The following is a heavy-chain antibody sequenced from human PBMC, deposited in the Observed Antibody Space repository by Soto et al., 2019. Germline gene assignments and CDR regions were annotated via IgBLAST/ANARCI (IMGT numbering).Heavy chain of an antibody. CDR1: GGTFGNSA. CDR2: IIPSFATG. CDR3: ARSYYGSGSYWFYGMDV. V-gene: IGHV1-69*06. J-gene: IGHJ6*02. Sequence: QVQLVQSGAEVKKPGSSVKVSYKASGGTFGNSAISWVRQAPGQGLEWMGGIIPSFATGNSAPEFQGRLTITADKSTTTAYMELSSLRSEDTAVYYCARSYYGSGSYWFYGMDVWGQGTTVTV. D-gene: IGHD3-10*01.